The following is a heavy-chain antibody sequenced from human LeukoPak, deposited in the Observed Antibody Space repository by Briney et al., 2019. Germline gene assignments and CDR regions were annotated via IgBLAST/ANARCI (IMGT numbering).Heavy chain of an antibody. D-gene: IGHD3-22*01. J-gene: IGHJ3*02. CDR3: ARDKRYYYDSKSSTDAFDI. Sequence: ASVKVSCKASGYTFTGYYMHWVRQAAGRGLEWMGWINPNSGGTNYAQKFQGRVTMTRDTSISTAYMELSRLRSDDTAVYYCARDKRYYYDSKSSTDAFDIWGQGTMVTVSS. CDR2: INPNSGGT. CDR1: GYTFTGYY. V-gene: IGHV1-2*02.